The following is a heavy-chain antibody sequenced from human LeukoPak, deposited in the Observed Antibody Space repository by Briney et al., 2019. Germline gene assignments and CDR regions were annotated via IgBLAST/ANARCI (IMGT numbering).Heavy chain of an antibody. V-gene: IGHV5-51*01. D-gene: IGHD2-2*01. J-gene: IGHJ4*02. Sequence: KPGESLKISCQASGYKFTNYWIGWVRQMSGKGLEWMGIINPDDSETTYSPSFQGQVTISVDKSVSTAYLQWTSLKASDTATYYCARLVVPAAISYWGQGTLVNVFS. CDR1: GYKFTNYW. CDR2: INPDDSET. CDR3: ARLVVPAAISY.